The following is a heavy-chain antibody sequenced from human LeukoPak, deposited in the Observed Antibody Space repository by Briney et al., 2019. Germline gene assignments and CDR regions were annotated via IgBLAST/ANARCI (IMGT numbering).Heavy chain of an antibody. CDR2: IYSRGGT. D-gene: IGHD3-22*01. Sequence: PGGSLRLSCAASGFTVSSNFMSWVRQAPGKGLECVSVIYSRGGTYYADSVQGRFTISRDAYKNTLFLQMNSLRADDTAVYYCARKTDSSGSGDYWGQGTLVTVSS. J-gene: IGHJ4*02. V-gene: IGHV3-53*01. CDR3: ARKTDSSGSGDY. CDR1: GFTVSSNF.